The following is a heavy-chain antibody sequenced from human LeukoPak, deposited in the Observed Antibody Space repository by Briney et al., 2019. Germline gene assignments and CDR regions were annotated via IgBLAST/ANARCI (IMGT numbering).Heavy chain of an antibody. CDR1: GFTFSSYA. CDR2: ISGSGRST. Sequence: PGGSLRLSCAASGFTFSSYAMSWVRQARGEGLEWVSSISGSGRSTYYADSVKGRFTISRDNPKTTLYLQMTCLRAADTAVYYCPKHLSAVSPPLHVVVTAPEAFDYWGQGTLVTVSS. D-gene: IGHD2-21*02. CDR3: PKHLSAVSPPLHVVVTAPEAFDY. J-gene: IGHJ4*02. V-gene: IGHV3-23*01.